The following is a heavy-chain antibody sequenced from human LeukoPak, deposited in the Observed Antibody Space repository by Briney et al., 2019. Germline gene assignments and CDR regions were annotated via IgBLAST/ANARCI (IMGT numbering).Heavy chain of an antibody. CDR1: GGSLSSGGYS. Sequence: SQTLSLTCAVSGGSLSSGGYSWSWLRQPPGTGLEWIGYIYHSGSTYYNPSLKSRVTISVDRSKNQFSLKLSSVTAADTAVYYCARSPPDYRYYFDYWGQGTLVTVSS. D-gene: IGHD4-4*01. V-gene: IGHV4-30-2*01. CDR2: IYHSGST. J-gene: IGHJ4*02. CDR3: ARSPPDYRYYFDY.